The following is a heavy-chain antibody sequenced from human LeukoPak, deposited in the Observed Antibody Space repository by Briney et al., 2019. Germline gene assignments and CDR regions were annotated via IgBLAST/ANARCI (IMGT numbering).Heavy chain of an antibody. CDR3: ARNSGPRGNYYYYYYMDV. CDR2: INHSGST. V-gene: IGHV4-34*01. D-gene: IGHD1-14*01. CDR1: GGSFSGYY. J-gene: IGHJ6*03. Sequence: SETLSLTCAVYGGSFSGYYWSWIRQPPGKGLEWTGEINHSGSTNYNPSLKSRVTISVDTSKNQFSLKLSSVTAADTAVYYCARNSGPRGNYYYYYYMDVWGKGTTVTVSS.